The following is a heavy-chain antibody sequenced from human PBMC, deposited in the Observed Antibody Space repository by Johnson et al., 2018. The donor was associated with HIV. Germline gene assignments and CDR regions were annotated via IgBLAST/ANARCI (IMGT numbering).Heavy chain of an antibody. CDR1: GFTFSSYA. D-gene: IGHD3-3*01. CDR2: ISYDGSNK. V-gene: IGHV3-30-3*01. J-gene: IGHJ3*02. CDR3: ARTTIFGVVINDAFDI. Sequence: QVQLVESGGGLVQPGGSLRLSCAASGFTFSSYAMHWVRQAPGKGLEWVAVISYDGSNKYYADSVKGRFTISRDNSKNTLYLQMNSLRAEDTAVYYCARTTIFGVVINDAFDIWGQGTMVTVSS.